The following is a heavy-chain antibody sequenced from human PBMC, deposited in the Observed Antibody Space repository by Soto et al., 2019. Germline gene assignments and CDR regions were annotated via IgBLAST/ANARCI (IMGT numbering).Heavy chain of an antibody. CDR2: IWYDGSNK. Sequence: GGSLRLSCAASGFTFSSYGMHWVRQAPGKGLEWVAVIWYDGSNKYYADSVKGRFTISRDNSKNTLYLQMNSLRAEDTAVYYCARVGWSEYYFDYWGQGTLVTVSS. CDR3: ARVGWSEYYFDY. D-gene: IGHD6-19*01. J-gene: IGHJ4*02. V-gene: IGHV3-33*01. CDR1: GFTFSSYG.